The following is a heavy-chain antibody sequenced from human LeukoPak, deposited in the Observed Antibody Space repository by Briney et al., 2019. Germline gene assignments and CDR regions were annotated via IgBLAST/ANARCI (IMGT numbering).Heavy chain of an antibody. D-gene: IGHD3-22*01. Sequence: GGSLRLSCAASGFTFNNYGMHWVRQAPGKGLEWVANIKQDGSEKYYVDSVKGRFTISRDNAKNSLYLQMNSLRAEDTAVYYCARGWGFYYDSSGNFDYWGQGTLVTVSS. CDR2: IKQDGSEK. CDR3: ARGWGFYYDSSGNFDY. J-gene: IGHJ4*02. CDR1: GFTFNNYG. V-gene: IGHV3-7*01.